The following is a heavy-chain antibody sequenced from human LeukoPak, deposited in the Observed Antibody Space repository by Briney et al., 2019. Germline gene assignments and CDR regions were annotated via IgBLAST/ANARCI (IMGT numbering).Heavy chain of an antibody. CDR3: AIRAIAARLRRNWFDP. J-gene: IGHJ5*02. CDR1: GFTFSSYS. CDR2: ISSSSSTI. V-gene: IGHV3-48*01. Sequence: PGGSLRLSCAASGFTFSSYSVNWVRQAPGKGLEWVSYISSSSSTIYYADSVKGRFTISRDNAKNSLYLQMNSLRAEDTAVYYCAIRAIAARLRRNWFDPWGQGTLVTVSS. D-gene: IGHD6-6*01.